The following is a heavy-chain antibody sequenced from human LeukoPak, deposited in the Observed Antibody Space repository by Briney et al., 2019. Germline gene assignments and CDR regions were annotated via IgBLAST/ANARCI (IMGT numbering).Heavy chain of an antibody. Sequence: ASVKVSCKASGYTFIAYYIHWVRQAPGQGLEWMGRINPNSGGTNYAQNFQGRVTMTRDTSISTAYMELSRLKSDDTALYYCARDPRIAVAGKYFDYWGQGTLVTVSS. V-gene: IGHV1-2*06. D-gene: IGHD6-19*01. CDR1: GYTFIAYY. CDR2: INPNSGGT. J-gene: IGHJ4*02. CDR3: ARDPRIAVAGKYFDY.